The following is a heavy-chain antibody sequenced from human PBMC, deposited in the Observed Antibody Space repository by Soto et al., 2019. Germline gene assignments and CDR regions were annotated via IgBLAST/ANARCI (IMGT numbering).Heavy chain of an antibody. CDR2: IIPILGTT. D-gene: IGHD2-21*02. J-gene: IGHJ4*02. CDR1: GGTFSSFA. Sequence: QVQLVQSGAELKKPGSSVKVSCKTSGGTFSSFAISWVRHAPGQGLEWMGGIIPILGTTNYAQKFQGRVTITADESTSTAHMELSSLRSEDTAVYYCATSRYCGGDCYSYNGYWGQGSLVTVSS. CDR3: ATSRYCGGDCYSYNGY. V-gene: IGHV1-69*11.